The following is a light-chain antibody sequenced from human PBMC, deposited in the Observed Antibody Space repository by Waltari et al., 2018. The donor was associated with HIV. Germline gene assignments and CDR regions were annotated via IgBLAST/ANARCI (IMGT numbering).Light chain of an antibody. J-gene: IGLJ2*01. V-gene: IGLV3-1*01. Sequence: SYELSQPSSVSVSPGQTAIITRRGNKLVDKHICWYQLKSGQSPVLVIHEANQRPAGIPERFSGSNSGNTATLTISGTQAMDESDYYCQTWDRGTAVFGGGTKLTVL. CDR1: KLVDKH. CDR3: QTWDRGTAV. CDR2: EAN.